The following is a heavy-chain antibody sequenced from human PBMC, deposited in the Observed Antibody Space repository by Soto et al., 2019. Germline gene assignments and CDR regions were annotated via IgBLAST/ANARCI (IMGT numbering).Heavy chain of an antibody. V-gene: IGHV4-31*03. D-gene: IGHD2-8*01. J-gene: IGHJ5*02. CDR3: TRDNESESVLDP. CDR1: GGSISSGGYY. Sequence: QVQLQESGPGLVKPSQTLSLTCTVSGGSISSGGYYWSWIRQHPGKGLEWIGYIYYSGSTYYNPSLKSRVTISVDTSKNQFSLKLSSVTAADTAVYYCTRDNESESVLDPWGQGTLVTVSS. CDR2: IYYSGST.